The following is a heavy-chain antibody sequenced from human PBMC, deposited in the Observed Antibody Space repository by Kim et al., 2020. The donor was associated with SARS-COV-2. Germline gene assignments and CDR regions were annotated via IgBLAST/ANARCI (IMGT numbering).Heavy chain of an antibody. CDR1: GDSVSSNSAA. V-gene: IGHV6-1*01. J-gene: IGHJ6*02. D-gene: IGHD3-10*01. CDR3: ARGSGSGSYFTYYYYYGMDV. CDR2: TYYRSKWYN. Sequence: SQTLSLTCGISGDSVSSNSAAWNWIRQSPSRGLEWLGRTYYRSKWYNDYAVSVESRMTINLDTSKNQFSLQLNSVTPEDTAVYFCARGSGSGSYFTYYYYYGMDVWGQGTTVTVSS.